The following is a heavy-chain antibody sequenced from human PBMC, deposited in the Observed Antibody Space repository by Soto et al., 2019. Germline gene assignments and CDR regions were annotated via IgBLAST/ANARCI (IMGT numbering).Heavy chain of an antibody. V-gene: IGHV1-3*01. Sequence: VSCKASGYTFSTYTLHWVRQAPGQGLEWMGWISPGNGATKYSRKFQGRVTFTRDASASTANMELSSLGSEDTAVYYCARDMAGSYKGLDYWGQGTLVTVSS. CDR1: GYTFSTYT. CDR2: ISPGNGAT. CDR3: ARDMAGSYKGLDY. D-gene: IGHD3-10*01. J-gene: IGHJ4*02.